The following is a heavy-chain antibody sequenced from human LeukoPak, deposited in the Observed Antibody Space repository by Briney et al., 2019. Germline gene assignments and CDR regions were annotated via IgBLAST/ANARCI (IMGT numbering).Heavy chain of an antibody. CDR1: GFTFSSYG. J-gene: IGHJ4*02. V-gene: IGHV3-23*01. CDR3: AKVPTSLGY. CDR2: ISGSGGST. Sequence: GGTLRLSCAASGFTFSSYGMSWVRQAPGKGLEWVSAISGSGGSTYYADSVRGRFTISRDNSKNTLYLQMNSLRAEDTAVYYCAKVPTSLGYWGQGTLVTVSS. D-gene: IGHD2/OR15-2a*01.